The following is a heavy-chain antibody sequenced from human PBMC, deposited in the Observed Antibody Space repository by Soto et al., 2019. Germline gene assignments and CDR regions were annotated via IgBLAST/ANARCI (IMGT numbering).Heavy chain of an antibody. CDR2: ISAYNGNT. CDR3: ARVLPTIFGVVNQPPLMDY. D-gene: IGHD3-3*01. J-gene: IGHJ4*02. Sequence: GASVKVSCKASGYTFTSYGISWVRQAPGQGLEWMGWISAYNGNTNYAQKLQGRVTMTTDTSTSTAYMELRSLRSDDTAVYYCARVLPTIFGVVNQPPLMDYWGQGTLVTVSS. V-gene: IGHV1-18*04. CDR1: GYTFTSYG.